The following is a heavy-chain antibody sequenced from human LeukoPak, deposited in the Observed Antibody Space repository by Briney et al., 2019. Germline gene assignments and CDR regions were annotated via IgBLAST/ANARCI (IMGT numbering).Heavy chain of an antibody. Sequence: PSETLSLTCTVSGGSISNYYWSWIRQPPGMGLEWIGYVYYSGSTNYNPSLKSRLTISVDTSKNQFSLNLSSVTAADTAVYYCARGPGAAAGQFDYWGQGTLVTVSS. CDR2: VYYSGST. CDR1: GGSISNYY. J-gene: IGHJ4*02. V-gene: IGHV4-59*01. CDR3: ARGPGAAAGQFDY. D-gene: IGHD6-13*01.